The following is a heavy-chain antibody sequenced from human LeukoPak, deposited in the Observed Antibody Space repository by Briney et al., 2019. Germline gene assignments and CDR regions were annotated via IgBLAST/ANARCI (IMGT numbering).Heavy chain of an antibody. CDR3: ARGNDCTSTSCYADY. CDR1: GYSFTSCW. D-gene: IGHD2-2*01. J-gene: IGHJ4*02. V-gene: IGHV5-51*01. Sequence: GESLKISCEGSGYSFTSCWIGWVRQMPGKGLEWMGIIYPGDSDTRYSPSFQGQVTISADRSINTAYLQWSSLKASDTAVYYCARGNDCTSTSCYADYWGQGTLVTVSS. CDR2: IYPGDSDT.